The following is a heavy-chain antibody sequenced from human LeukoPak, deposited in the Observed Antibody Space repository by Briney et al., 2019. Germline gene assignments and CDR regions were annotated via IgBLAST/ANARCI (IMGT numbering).Heavy chain of an antibody. CDR1: GFTFSNYW. Sequence: GGSLRLSCVASGFTFSNYWMTWVRQSPGKGLEWVANIKQDGSEKIYVDSVKGRFTISRDNAKNSLDLQMNTLRVEDTAVYYYARYCAEASCYSNGGFDPWGQGTLVTVSS. J-gene: IGHJ5*02. CDR2: IKQDGSEK. CDR3: ARYCAEASCYSNGGFDP. V-gene: IGHV3-7*01. D-gene: IGHD2-8*02.